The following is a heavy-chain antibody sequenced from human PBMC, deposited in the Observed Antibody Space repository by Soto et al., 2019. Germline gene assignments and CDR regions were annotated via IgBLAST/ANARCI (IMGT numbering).Heavy chain of an antibody. Sequence: HPGGSLRLSCAALGLTVRGKKYITWVRQAPGKGLEWVSALYDVDGTYYADSAKGRFTISRDNSKNTLYLQMNSLRAEDTAVYYCAKDSRGYCSSTSCYGGFDYWGQGTLVTVSS. V-gene: IGHV3-53*01. CDR1: GLTVRGKKY. CDR2: LYDVDGT. D-gene: IGHD2-2*01. CDR3: AKDSRGYCSSTSCYGGFDY. J-gene: IGHJ4*02.